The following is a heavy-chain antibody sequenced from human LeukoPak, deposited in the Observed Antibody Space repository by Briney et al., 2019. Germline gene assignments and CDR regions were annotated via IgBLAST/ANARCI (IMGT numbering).Heavy chain of an antibody. Sequence: GGSLRLSCAASGFTFSSYSMNWVRQAPGKGLEWVSYISSDSRTIYYADSVKGRFTISRDNAKNSLYLQMKSLRDVDTAVYFCARGVQYSGYDHNWFDSWGQGTLVTVSS. CDR3: ARGVQYSGYDHNWFDS. V-gene: IGHV3-48*02. J-gene: IGHJ5*01. CDR2: ISSDSRTI. D-gene: IGHD5-12*01. CDR1: GFTFSSYS.